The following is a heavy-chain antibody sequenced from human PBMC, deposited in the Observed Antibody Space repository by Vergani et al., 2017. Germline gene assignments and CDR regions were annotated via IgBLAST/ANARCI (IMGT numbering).Heavy chain of an antibody. CDR2: IYYSGST. Sequence: QLQLQESGPGLVTPSETLSLTCTVPGGSISSSSYYWGWSRQPPGKGLEWIGSIYYSGSTYYNPSLRRRGTISVETSKNQFSLKLSSVTAADTAVYYCAVALTTGSVYFQHWGQGTLVTVSS. CDR1: GGSISSSSYY. V-gene: IGHV4-39*07. D-gene: IGHD1-1*01. CDR3: AVALTTGSVYFQH. J-gene: IGHJ1*01.